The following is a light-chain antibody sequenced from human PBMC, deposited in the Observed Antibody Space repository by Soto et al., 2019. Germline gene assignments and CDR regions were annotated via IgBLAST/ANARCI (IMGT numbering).Light chain of an antibody. CDR3: QRSSSWPT. CDR2: DTS. V-gene: IGKV3-11*01. Sequence: EIVLTQSPATLSLSPGERATLSCRASQSVNSYLAWYQQKCGQAPRLLIYDTSNRAPGIPDRFSGSGSGIDFTLTISSLEREDFAVYYCQRSSSWPTFGQGTRLEIK. CDR1: QSVNSY. J-gene: IGKJ2*01.